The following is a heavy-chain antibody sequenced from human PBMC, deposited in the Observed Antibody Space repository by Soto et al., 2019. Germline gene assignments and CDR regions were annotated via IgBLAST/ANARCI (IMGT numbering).Heavy chain of an antibody. D-gene: IGHD6-13*01. V-gene: IGHV3-23*01. J-gene: IGHJ5*02. CDR3: ARGVAAAGTDWFDV. Sequence: GSLRLSCAASGFTFTSYAMSWVRQAQGKGLEWVSGVNTPGGNTYYADSVKGRFTISRDNSKNIVYLQMNSLRAEDTAVYYCARGVAAAGTDWFDVWGQGILVTVS. CDR1: GFTFTSYA. CDR2: VNTPGGNT.